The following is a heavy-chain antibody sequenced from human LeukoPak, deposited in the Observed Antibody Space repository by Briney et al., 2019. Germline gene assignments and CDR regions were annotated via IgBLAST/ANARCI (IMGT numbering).Heavy chain of an antibody. CDR1: GYSISSGYY. CDR3: ARGDCSSTICYSPMDV. CDR2: IYRSGST. D-gene: IGHD2-2*01. J-gene: IGHJ6*03. Sequence: SETLSLTCTVSGYSISSGYYWGWIRQPPGKGLEWIGSIYRSGSTNYNPSLKSRVTISVDTSQNQFSLKVNSVTAADTAVYYCARGDCSSTICYSPMDVWGKGTTVTVSS. V-gene: IGHV4-38-2*02.